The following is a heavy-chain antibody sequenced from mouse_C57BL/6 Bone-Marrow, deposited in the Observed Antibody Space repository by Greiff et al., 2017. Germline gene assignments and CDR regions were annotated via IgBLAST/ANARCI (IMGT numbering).Heavy chain of an antibody. CDR2: SRNKANDYTT. CDR3: ARDANDYDGYCALDY. J-gene: IGHJ4*01. Sequence: EVKVVESGGGLVQSGRSLRLSCATSGFTFSDFYMEWVRQAPGKGLEWIAASRNKANDYTTAYSASVKGRFIVSRDTSQSILYLQMNALRAEDTAIYYCARDANDYDGYCALDYWGQGTSVTVSS. CDR1: GFTFSDFY. D-gene: IGHD2-4*01. V-gene: IGHV7-1*01.